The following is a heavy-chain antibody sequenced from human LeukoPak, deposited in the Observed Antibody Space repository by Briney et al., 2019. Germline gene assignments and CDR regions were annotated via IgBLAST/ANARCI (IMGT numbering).Heavy chain of an antibody. CDR3: ARVSGYDWESFYDY. V-gene: IGHV4-38-2*02. J-gene: IGHJ4*02. CDR2: IYHSGST. D-gene: IGHD5-12*01. Sequence: SETLSLTCTVSGYSINSGYYWGWIRQPPGKGLEWIGSIYHSGSTYYNPSLKSRVTISVDTSKNQFSLKLSSVTAADTAMYYCARVSGYDWESFYDYWGQGSLVTVSS. CDR1: GYSINSGYY.